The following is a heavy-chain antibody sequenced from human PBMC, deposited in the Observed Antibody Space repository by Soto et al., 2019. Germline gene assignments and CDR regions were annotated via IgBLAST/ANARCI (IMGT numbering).Heavy chain of an antibody. J-gene: IGHJ5*02. V-gene: IGHV3-30-3*01. CDR2: ISYDGSNK. CDR1: GFTFSSYA. Sequence: PGGSLRLSCAASGFTFSSYAMHWVRQAPGKGLEWVAVISYDGSNKYYADSVKGRFTISRDNSKNTLYLQMNSLRAEDTAVYYCAREDSSGYNCFDPWGQGTLVTVSS. CDR3: AREDSSGYNCFDP. D-gene: IGHD3-22*01.